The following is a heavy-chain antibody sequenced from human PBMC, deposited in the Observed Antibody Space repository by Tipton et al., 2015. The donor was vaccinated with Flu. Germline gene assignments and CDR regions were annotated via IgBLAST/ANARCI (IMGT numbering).Heavy chain of an antibody. V-gene: IGHV3-30*01. CDR3: AKDHNYILWVYYFDS. CDR2: ISHDGNHK. Sequence: SLRLSCAASGFTFSTYALHWVRQAPGKGPEWVAAISHDGNHKYYADSVKGRFTISRDNSRNTLFLQMNSLRADDSAIYYCAKDHNYILWVYYFDSWGQGTLVTVSS. J-gene: IGHJ4*02. CDR1: GFTFSTYA. D-gene: IGHD2/OR15-2a*01.